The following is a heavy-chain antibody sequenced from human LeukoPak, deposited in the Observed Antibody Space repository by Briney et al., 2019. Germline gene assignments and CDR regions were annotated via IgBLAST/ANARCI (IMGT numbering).Heavy chain of an antibody. V-gene: IGHV1-2*02. CDR2: MNPNSGDT. CDR3: ASGDPVGVSSDDLGGGFDI. Sequence: ASVKVSCRASGLIFTEYYVHWVRQAPGQGLQWMGWMNPNSGDTKTTQKFQGRLTLTRDTSSTSAYMELSGLTSDDTAIYFCASGDPVGVSSDDLGGGFDIWGQGTVVTVSS. D-gene: IGHD7-27*01. CDR1: GLIFTEYY. J-gene: IGHJ3*02.